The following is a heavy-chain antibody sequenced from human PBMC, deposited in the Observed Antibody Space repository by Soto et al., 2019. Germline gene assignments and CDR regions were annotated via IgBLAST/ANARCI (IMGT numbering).Heavy chain of an antibody. CDR1: EFTFSRYA. V-gene: IGHV3-23*01. D-gene: IGHD6-19*01. CDR3: APPGGSADY. Sequence: GGSLRLSCAVSEFTFSRYAMCWVRQAAGKGLEWVSSISSSGVGTYYADSVKGRFTISRDNSKNTLYLQMYSLRAEDTAVYYCAPPGGSADYWGRGTLVTVSS. J-gene: IGHJ4*02. CDR2: ISSSGVGT.